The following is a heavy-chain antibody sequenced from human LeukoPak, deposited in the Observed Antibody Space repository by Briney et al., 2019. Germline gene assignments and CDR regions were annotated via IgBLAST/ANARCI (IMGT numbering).Heavy chain of an antibody. Sequence: PETLSLTCGVPGGSVINTNWWTWVRQPPGKGLEWIGEVHLDGRTNYNPSLESRLTMSVDVSENQVSLKLTSVTAADTAVYYCAREGGFYRPLDYSGQGTLVTVSS. CDR3: AREGGFYRPLDY. CDR1: GGSVINTNW. D-gene: IGHD3-3*01. V-gene: IGHV4-4*03. CDR2: VHLDGRT. J-gene: IGHJ4*02.